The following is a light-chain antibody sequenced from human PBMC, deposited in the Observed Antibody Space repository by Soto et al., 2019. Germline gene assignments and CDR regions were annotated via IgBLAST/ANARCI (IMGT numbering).Light chain of an antibody. Sequence: QSALTQPASVSGSPGQSITISCTGTSSDVGGYNYVSWYQHHPGKAPKLMIYEVSNRPSGVSNRFSGSKSGNTASLTISGLHPEDEADYYCSSYTSSSTPVVFGGGTKLTVL. CDR1: SSDVGGYNY. J-gene: IGLJ2*01. CDR3: SSYTSSSTPVV. CDR2: EVS. V-gene: IGLV2-14*01.